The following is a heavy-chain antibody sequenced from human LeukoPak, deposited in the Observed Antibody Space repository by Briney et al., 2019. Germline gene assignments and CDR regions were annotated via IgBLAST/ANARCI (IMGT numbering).Heavy chain of an antibody. V-gene: IGHV3-30*03. CDR2: ISYDGSNK. D-gene: IGHD4-17*01. Sequence: GGSLRLSCAASGFTFSSYGMHWVRQAPGKGLEWVAVISYDGSNKYYADSVKGRFTISRDNSKNTLYVQMNGLRTEDTAVYYCASGDSVTTSPPYYYAMDVWGQGTTVTVSS. J-gene: IGHJ6*02. CDR3: ASGDSVTTSPPYYYAMDV. CDR1: GFTFSSYG.